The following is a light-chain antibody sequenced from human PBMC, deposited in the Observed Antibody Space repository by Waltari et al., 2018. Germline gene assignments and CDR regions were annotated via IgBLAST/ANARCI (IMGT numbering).Light chain of an antibody. J-gene: IGKJ1*01. CDR3: QQSYIVPPCT. V-gene: IGKV1-39*01. CDR1: QNINHF. Sequence: DIQMTQSPSSLSASVGDRVTITCRTSQNINHFLNWYQQKPGEAPNLLIYAASSLQSGVPSRFSGSVSGTDFTLTISNLQPEGFATYYCQQSYIVPPCTFGPGTKVEIK. CDR2: AAS.